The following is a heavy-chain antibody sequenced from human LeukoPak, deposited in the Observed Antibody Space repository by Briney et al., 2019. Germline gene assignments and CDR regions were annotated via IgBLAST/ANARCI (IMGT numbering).Heavy chain of an antibody. Sequence: SETLSLTCTVSGGSIRSYCWSWIRQPPGKGLEWIGYIYYSGSTNYNPSLKSRVSISVDTSKNQFSLKLSSVTAADTAVYYCARYGSGSYSLGMDVWGQGTTVTVSS. CDR3: ARYGSGSYSLGMDV. D-gene: IGHD3-10*01. J-gene: IGHJ6*02. V-gene: IGHV4-59*01. CDR2: IYYSGST. CDR1: GGSIRSYC.